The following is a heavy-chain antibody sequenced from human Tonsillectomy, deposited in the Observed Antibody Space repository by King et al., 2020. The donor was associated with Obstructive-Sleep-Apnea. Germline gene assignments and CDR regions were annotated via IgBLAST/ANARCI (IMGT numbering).Heavy chain of an antibody. D-gene: IGHD2-21*01. CDR2: IKSRFDGGTT. CDR1: GFTFTTAW. V-gene: IGHV3-15*01. Sequence: VQLVESGGGLVKPGGSLRLSCATSGFTFTTAWLTWFRQAPGKGLEWVGRIKSRFDGGTTDYAAPVKGRFTVSRDDSKNTVFLQMNSLKTEDTAVYFCASRGGDWGLGTLATVSS. J-gene: IGHJ4*02. CDR3: ASRGGD.